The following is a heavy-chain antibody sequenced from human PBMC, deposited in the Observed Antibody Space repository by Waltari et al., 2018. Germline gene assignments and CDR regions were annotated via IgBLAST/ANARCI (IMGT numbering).Heavy chain of an antibody. CDR3: AREQFPPAFDI. V-gene: IGHV4-34*01. Sequence: QVQLQQWGAGLLKPSETLSLTCAVYGGSFSGYYWSWIRQPPGKGLEWVGEINHSGSTNYNPSLQSRVTISVDTSKNQFSLKLISVTAADTAVYYCAREQFPPAFDIWGQGTMVTVSS. CDR2: INHSGST. D-gene: IGHD6-19*01. CDR1: GGSFSGYY. J-gene: IGHJ3*02.